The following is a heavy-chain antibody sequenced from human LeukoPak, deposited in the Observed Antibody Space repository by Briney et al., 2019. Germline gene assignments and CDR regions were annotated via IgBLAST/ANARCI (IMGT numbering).Heavy chain of an antibody. Sequence: GGSLRLSCAASGLTISSHWMHWVRQVPGKGLVWVSRINSDGSSTNYVDSVKGRLTISRDDAKNTLYLQMNSLRAEDTAVYYCARGRGPYGWFDPWGQGTLVTVSS. D-gene: IGHD3-10*01. CDR2: INSDGSST. J-gene: IGHJ5*02. CDR1: GLTISSHW. CDR3: ARGRGPYGWFDP. V-gene: IGHV3-74*01.